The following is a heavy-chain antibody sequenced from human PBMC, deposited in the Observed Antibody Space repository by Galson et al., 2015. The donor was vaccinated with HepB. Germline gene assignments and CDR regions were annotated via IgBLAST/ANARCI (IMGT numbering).Heavy chain of an antibody. Sequence: VKVSCKASGGTFSSYAIRWVRQAPGQGLEWMGGIIPIFGTANYAQKFQGRVTITADESTSTAYMGLRSLISEDTAVYYWARGAAAGTREIYYYYGMDVWGQGTTVTVSS. J-gene: IGHJ6*02. CDR2: IIPIFGTA. D-gene: IGHD6-13*01. V-gene: IGHV1-69*13. CDR3: ARGAAAGTREIYYYYGMDV. CDR1: GGTFSSYA.